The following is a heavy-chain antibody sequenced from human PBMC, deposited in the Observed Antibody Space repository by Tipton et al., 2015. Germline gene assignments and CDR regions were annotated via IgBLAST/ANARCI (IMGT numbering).Heavy chain of an antibody. Sequence: TLSLTCAVSGGSISSSNWWTWVRQPPGKGLEWIGEIYQSGNTNYNPSLKSRVTISADKSKNQFSLKLKSVTAADTAVYYCACQDYDSLTRDYQTVDYWGQGTLVTVSS. CDR1: GGSISSSNW. J-gene: IGHJ4*02. CDR2: IYQSGNT. V-gene: IGHV4-4*02. CDR3: ACQDYDSLTRDYQTVDY. D-gene: IGHD3-9*01.